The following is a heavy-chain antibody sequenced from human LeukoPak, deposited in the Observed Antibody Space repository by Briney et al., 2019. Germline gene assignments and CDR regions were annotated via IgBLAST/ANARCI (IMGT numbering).Heavy chain of an antibody. J-gene: IGHJ3*02. CDR1: GGSISSGDYY. CDR2: IYYSGST. V-gene: IGHV4-30-4*01. D-gene: IGHD7-27*01. Sequence: SETLSLTCTVSGGSISSGDYYWRWIRQPPGKGREWIVYIYYSGSTYYNPSLKSRVTISVDTSKNQFSLKLSSVTAADTDVSYCARMVSAVVSDWGWGSGAFDIYGHGGIVTASS. CDR3: ARMVSAVVSDWGWGSGAFDI.